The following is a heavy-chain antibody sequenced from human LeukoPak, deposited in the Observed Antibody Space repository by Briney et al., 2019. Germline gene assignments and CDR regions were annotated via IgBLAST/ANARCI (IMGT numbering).Heavy chain of an antibody. CDR1: GFSVATCGVG. CDR3: AHRRSGYNWNHGDFDY. V-gene: IGHV2-5*02. J-gene: IGHJ4*02. D-gene: IGHD1-14*01. CDR2: IYWDDDK. Sequence: SGRTLVNPTQALSLSWTFCGFSVATCGVGVGWIRQSPGEALGWLSLIYWDDDKRFNASLKNRLTIMKDTSRNQVFLTLTNVDPEDTGTYYCAHRRSGYNWNHGDFDYWGQGTQVTVSS.